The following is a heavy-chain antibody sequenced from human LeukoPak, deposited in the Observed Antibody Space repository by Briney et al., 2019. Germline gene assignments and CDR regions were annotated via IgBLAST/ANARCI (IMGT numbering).Heavy chain of an antibody. Sequence: ASVKVSCKASGYTFTCYYMHWVRQAPGQGLEWMGWINPNSGGTNYAQKFQGRVTMTRDTSISTAYMELSRLRSDDTAVYYRARVFKGATRYYYYGMDVWGQGTTVTVSS. J-gene: IGHJ6*02. CDR3: ARVFKGATRYYYYGMDV. D-gene: IGHD1-26*01. CDR1: GYTFTCYY. V-gene: IGHV1-2*02. CDR2: INPNSGGT.